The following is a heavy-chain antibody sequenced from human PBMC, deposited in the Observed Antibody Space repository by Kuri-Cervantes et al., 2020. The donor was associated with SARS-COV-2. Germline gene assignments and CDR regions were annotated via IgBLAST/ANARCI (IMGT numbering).Heavy chain of an antibody. CDR2: VHNSGST. V-gene: IGHV4-59*11. CDR1: GASITHHH. Sequence: SETLSLTCTVSGASITHHHWSWMRQPPGKGLEWIGYVHNSGSTSFSPSLRSRVTMSIDTSMSQFSLKLYSVTAADTAIYYCAGASFGLVGACDYWGHGTLVTVSS. D-gene: IGHD3/OR15-3a*01. J-gene: IGHJ4*01. CDR3: AGASFGLVGACDY.